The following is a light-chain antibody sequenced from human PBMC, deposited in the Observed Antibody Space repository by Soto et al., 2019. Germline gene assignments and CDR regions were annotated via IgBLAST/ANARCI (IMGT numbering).Light chain of an antibody. V-gene: IGKV1-6*01. Sequence: AIQMTQFPSSLSASVGDRVTITCRASQGIRNDLGWYQQKPGKAPKLLISAASTLQSGVPSRFSGSGFGTDFTLTISSLQPEDFETYCCRQDYDYPLTFGGGTKVEIK. CDR2: AAS. CDR1: QGIRND. J-gene: IGKJ4*01. CDR3: RQDYDYPLT.